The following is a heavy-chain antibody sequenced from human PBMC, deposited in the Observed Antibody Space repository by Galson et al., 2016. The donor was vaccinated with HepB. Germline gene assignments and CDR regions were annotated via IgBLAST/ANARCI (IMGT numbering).Heavy chain of an antibody. CDR2: ISGNVISK. V-gene: IGHV3-23*01. D-gene: IGHD2-15*01. J-gene: IGHJ4*01. CDR1: GFTFSDYA. CDR3: ARAVSFCSGGGCYSGGVDY. Sequence: SLRLSCAASGFTFSDYAMNWVRQAPGKGLEWVSGISGNVISKFYADSVKGRFTISRDNSKNTLYLQMESPRDDDTAVYYCARAVSFCSGGGCYSGGVDYWGLGTLVTVSS.